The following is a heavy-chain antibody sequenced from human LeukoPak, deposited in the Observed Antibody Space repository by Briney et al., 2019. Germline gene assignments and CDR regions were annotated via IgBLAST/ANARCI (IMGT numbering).Heavy chain of an antibody. CDR2: ISSSSSYI. V-gene: IGHV3-21*01. D-gene: IGHD6-6*01. Sequence: GGSLRLSCAASGSTFSSYSMNWVRQAPGKGLEWVSSISSSSSYIYYADSVKGRFTISRDNAKDSLYLQMNSLRAEDTAVYYCARSSSRYDAFDIWGQGTMVTVSS. CDR1: GSTFSSYS. J-gene: IGHJ3*02. CDR3: ARSSSRYDAFDI.